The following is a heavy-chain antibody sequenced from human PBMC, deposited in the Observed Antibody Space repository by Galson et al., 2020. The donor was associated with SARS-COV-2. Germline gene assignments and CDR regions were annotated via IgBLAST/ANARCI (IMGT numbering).Heavy chain of an antibody. D-gene: IGHD5-12*01. CDR3: ARVGHTGYDGYRDFYYGLDV. Sequence: SQTLSLTCTVSGGSIYSYYWTWIRQSPGKGLEWIGYIYSSGSTDYNPSLKSRVTISIDTSNKQFSLNLSSVTTADTAVYYCARVGHTGYDGYRDFYYGLDVWGQGTTVTVSS. V-gene: IGHV4-59*01. J-gene: IGHJ6*02. CDR2: IYSSGST. CDR1: GGSIYSYY.